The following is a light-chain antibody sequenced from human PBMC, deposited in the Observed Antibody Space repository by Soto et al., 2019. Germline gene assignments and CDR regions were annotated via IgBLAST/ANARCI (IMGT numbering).Light chain of an antibody. CDR3: SSYTTSSTLEV. CDR1: SSDVGGYKF. J-gene: IGLJ1*01. CDR2: EVS. Sequence: QSALTQPACVSGSPGQSITISCTGTSSDVGGYKFVSWYQQHPGKDPKLMIYEVSNRPSGVSNRFSGSKSGNTASLTISGLQAEDEADYYCSSYTTSSTLEVFGTGTKVTVL. V-gene: IGLV2-14*01.